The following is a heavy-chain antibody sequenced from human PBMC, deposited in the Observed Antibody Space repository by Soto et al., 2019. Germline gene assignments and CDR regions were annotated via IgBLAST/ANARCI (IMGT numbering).Heavy chain of an antibody. D-gene: IGHD6-19*01. CDR3: ARGPKYSSGWRCDY. Sequence: QVQLVQSGAEVKKPGSSVKVSCKASGGTFSSYAISWVRQAPGQGLEWMGGIIPIFGTANYAPKFQGRVTITADESTSTAYMELSSLRSEDTAVYYCARGPKYSSGWRCDYWGQGTLVTVSS. CDR1: GGTFSSYA. V-gene: IGHV1-69*01. CDR2: IIPIFGTA. J-gene: IGHJ4*02.